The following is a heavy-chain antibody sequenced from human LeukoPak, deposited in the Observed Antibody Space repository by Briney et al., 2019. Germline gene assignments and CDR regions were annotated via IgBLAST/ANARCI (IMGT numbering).Heavy chain of an antibody. V-gene: IGHV1-46*03. CDR1: GYTFTSYY. D-gene: IGHD2-8*01. J-gene: IGHJ4*02. Sequence: ASVKASCKASGYTFTSYYMHWVRQAPGQGLEWMGIINPSGGSTSYAQKFQGRVTMTRDTSTSTVYMELSSLRSEDTAVYYCARDRRGMLAFDYWGQGTLVTVSS. CDR3: ARDRRGMLAFDY. CDR2: INPSGGST.